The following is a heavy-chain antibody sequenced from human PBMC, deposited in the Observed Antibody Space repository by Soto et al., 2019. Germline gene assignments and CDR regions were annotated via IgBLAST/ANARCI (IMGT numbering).Heavy chain of an antibody. Sequence: LRLSCAASGFTFSSYWMHWVRQAPGKGLVWVSRINSDGSSTSYADSVKGRFTISRDNAKNTLYLQMNSLRAEDTAVYYCASGGSSSPGTYYYYYYGMDVWGQGTTVTVSS. D-gene: IGHD6-13*01. CDR1: GFTFSSYW. V-gene: IGHV3-74*01. CDR3: ASGGSSSPGTYYYYYYGMDV. CDR2: INSDGSST. J-gene: IGHJ6*02.